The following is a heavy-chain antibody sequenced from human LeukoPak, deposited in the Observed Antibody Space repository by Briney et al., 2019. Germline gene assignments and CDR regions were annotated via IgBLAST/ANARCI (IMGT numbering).Heavy chain of an antibody. D-gene: IGHD2-15*01. CDR3: ARGYCSGGSCPLDY. J-gene: IGHJ4*02. V-gene: IGHV4-4*07. CDR1: GGSIGSYY. CDR2: IYTSGGT. Sequence: SETLSLTCTVSGGSIGSYYWSWIRQPAGKGLEWIGRIYTSGGTVYNPSLKSRVTMSVDTSKNQFSLKLSSVTAADTAIYYCARGYCSGGSCPLDYWGQGTLVTVSS.